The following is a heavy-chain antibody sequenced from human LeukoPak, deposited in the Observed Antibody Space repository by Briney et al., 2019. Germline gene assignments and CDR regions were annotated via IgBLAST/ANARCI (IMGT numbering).Heavy chain of an antibody. V-gene: IGHV1-2*06. J-gene: IGHJ4*02. D-gene: IGHD6-13*01. CDR3: ASLVKDAGTEFDY. CDR1: GYTLTDYY. CDR2: INPNSGGT. Sequence: ASVKVSFKASGYTLTDYYMHWVRQAPGQGLEWMGRINPNSGGTNYAQKFQGRVTMTRDTSISTVYMELSRLRSDDTAVYYCASLVKDAGTEFDYWGQGTLVTVSS.